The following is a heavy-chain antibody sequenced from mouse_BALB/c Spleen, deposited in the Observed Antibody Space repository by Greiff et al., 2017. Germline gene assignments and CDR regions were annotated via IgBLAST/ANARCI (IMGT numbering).Heavy chain of an antibody. CDR2: IEPEDGES. CDR1: GFHIKDYY. Sequence: VQLQQSGAELVKPGASVKLSCKASGFHIKDYYMHCVMQRPEQGLEWIGRIEPEDGESKHAPKFQGKATITADTSSHTSYLQHRSLTPEDTAYYCCAPEIATGVRAYGGQGTLVTVSA. J-gene: IGHJ3*01. V-gene: IGHV14-2*02. CDR3: APEIATGVRAY. D-gene: IGHD1-1*01.